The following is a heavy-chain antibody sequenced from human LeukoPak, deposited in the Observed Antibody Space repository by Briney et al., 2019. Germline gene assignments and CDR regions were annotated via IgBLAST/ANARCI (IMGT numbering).Heavy chain of an antibody. D-gene: IGHD2-2*02. CDR2: IYYSGST. J-gene: IGHJ5*02. CDR1: GGSISSSSYY. CDR3: ASRLGYCSSTSCYSWFDP. V-gene: IGHV4-39*01. Sequence: TSETLSLTCTVSGGSISSSSYYWGWIRQPPGKGLEWIGSIYYSGSTYYNPSLKSRVTISVDTSKNQSSLKLSSVTAADTAVYYCASRLGYCSSTSCYSWFDPWGQGTLVTVSS.